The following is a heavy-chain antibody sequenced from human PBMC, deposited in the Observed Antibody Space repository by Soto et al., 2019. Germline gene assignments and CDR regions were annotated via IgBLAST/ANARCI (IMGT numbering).Heavy chain of an antibody. Sequence: VLLLESGGGLVQPGGSLGLSCAASGFTFSSYAMHWVRQAPGKGLEWVAVISYDGSNEYYADSVKGRFTISRDNSKNTLYLQVNSLRAEDTAMYYCTRETMTIRLYFDYWGQGALVTVSS. D-gene: IGHD3-3*01. CDR3: TRETMTIRLYFDY. CDR1: GFTFSSYA. J-gene: IGHJ4*02. CDR2: ISYDGSNE. V-gene: IGHV3-30-3*01.